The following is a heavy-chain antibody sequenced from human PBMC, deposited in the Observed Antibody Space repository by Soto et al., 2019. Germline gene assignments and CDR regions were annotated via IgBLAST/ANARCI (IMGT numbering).Heavy chain of an antibody. CDR3: ARLVGYYDSSGYRED. Sequence: ASVKVSCKASGYTFTSYAMHWVRQAPGQRLEWMGWINAGNGNTKYSQKFQGRVTITRDASASTAYMELSSLRSEDTAVYYCARLVGYYDSSGYREDWGQGTLVTVSS. V-gene: IGHV1-3*01. CDR2: INAGNGNT. J-gene: IGHJ4*02. D-gene: IGHD3-22*01. CDR1: GYTFTSYA.